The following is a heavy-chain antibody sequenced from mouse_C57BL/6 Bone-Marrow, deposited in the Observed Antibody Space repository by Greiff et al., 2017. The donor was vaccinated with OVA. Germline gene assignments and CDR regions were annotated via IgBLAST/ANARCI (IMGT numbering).Heavy chain of an antibody. CDR3: ACGSSSDY. CDR1: GYTFTSYW. D-gene: IGHD1-1*01. CDR2: IYPGSGST. Sequence: VQLQQPGAELVKPGASVKMSCKASGYTFTSYWITWVKQRPGQGLEWIGDIYPGSGSTNYNEKFKSKATLTVDTSSSTAYMQLSSLTAEAAAVYYCACGSSSDYWGQGTTLTVAA. V-gene: IGHV1-55*01. J-gene: IGHJ2*01.